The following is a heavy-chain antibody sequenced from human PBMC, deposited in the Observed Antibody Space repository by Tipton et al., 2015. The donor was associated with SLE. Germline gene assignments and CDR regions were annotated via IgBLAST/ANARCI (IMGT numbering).Heavy chain of an antibody. CDR1: GYTFTTYG. CDR3: ARGVRVTIFGVPQSGAFDL. Sequence: QLVQSGVEVKKPGASVRVSCKASGYTFTTYGISWVRQAPGQGLEWMGWISTYNGNTNYAQKLQGRVTMTSDTSTSTAYLELSSLISDDTAVYYWARGVRVTIFGVPQSGAFDLWGQGTVVTVSS. D-gene: IGHD3-3*01. V-gene: IGHV1-18*01. J-gene: IGHJ3*01. CDR2: ISTYNGNT.